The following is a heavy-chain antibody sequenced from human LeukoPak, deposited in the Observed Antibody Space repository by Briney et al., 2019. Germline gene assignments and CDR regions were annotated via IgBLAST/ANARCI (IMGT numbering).Heavy chain of an antibody. D-gene: IGHD3-16*01. V-gene: IGHV3-53*04. CDR2: IYAGGSSSA. CDR3: LRQGVGDPPR. J-gene: IGHJ4*02. CDR1: GFTVSAND. Sequence: GGSLRLSCAASGFTVSANDMSWVRQAPGKGLEWVSLIYAGGSSSAFYADSVKGRFTASRHDSKNTLDLQMNGLRADDTAVYYCLRQGVGDPPRWGQGTLVTVSS.